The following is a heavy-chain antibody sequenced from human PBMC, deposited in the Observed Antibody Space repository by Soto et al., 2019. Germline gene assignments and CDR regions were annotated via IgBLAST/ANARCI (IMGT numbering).Heavy chain of an antibody. CDR3: ARSRLPLGCTNGVCYTYHYYYYMDV. D-gene: IGHD2-8*01. V-gene: IGHV1-3*01. Sequence: QVQLVQSGAEVKKPGASVKVSCKASGYTFTSYAMHWVRQAPGQRLEWMGWINAGNDNTKYSQKFQGGVTITRDTSASTAYMELSSLRSEDTAVYYCARSRLPLGCTNGVCYTYHYYYYMDVWGKGTTVTVSS. CDR2: INAGNDNT. J-gene: IGHJ6*03. CDR1: GYTFTSYA.